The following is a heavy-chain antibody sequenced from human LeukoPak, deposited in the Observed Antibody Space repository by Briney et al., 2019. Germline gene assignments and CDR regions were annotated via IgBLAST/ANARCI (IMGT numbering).Heavy chain of an antibody. CDR2: INTDGSTT. J-gene: IGHJ4*02. CDR3: ARGLDRDGSTHFDY. V-gene: IGHV3-74*01. CDR1: GFTYSNYA. Sequence: PGGSLRLSCAGSGFTYSNYAMSWVRQAPGKGLVWVSHINTDGSTTNYADSVKGRFSVSRDNAKNTLYLQMNSLGAEDTAVYYCARGLDRDGSTHFDYWGQGTLVTVSS. D-gene: IGHD1-1*01.